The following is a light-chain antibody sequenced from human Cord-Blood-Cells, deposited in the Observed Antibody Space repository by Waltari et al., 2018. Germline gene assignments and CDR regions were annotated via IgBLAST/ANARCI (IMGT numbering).Light chain of an antibody. V-gene: IGLV2-11*01. CDR1: SSDVGGDNY. CDR2: HVS. J-gene: IGLJ1*01. CDR3: CSYAGSYSYV. Sequence: QSALTQPRSVSGSPGQSVTISCPGTSSDVGGDNYVSRYPQHPGKAPKLMVYHVSKRPSGVPDRFPGAKSGNTASLTISGLQAEDEADYSCCSYAGSYSYVFGTGTKVTVL.